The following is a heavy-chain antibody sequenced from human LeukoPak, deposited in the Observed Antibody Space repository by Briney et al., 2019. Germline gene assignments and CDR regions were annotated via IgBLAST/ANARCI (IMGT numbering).Heavy chain of an antibody. V-gene: IGHV3-21*01. Sequence: PGGSLRLSCAASGFTFSSYSMNWVRQAPGKGLEWVSSISSSSSYIYYADSVKGRFTISRDNAKNSLYLQMNSLRAEDTAVYYCARGYSYGPHTYYHYMDVWGKGTTVTVSS. CDR1: GFTFSSYS. D-gene: IGHD5-18*01. CDR3: ARGYSYGPHTYYHYMDV. CDR2: ISSSSSYI. J-gene: IGHJ6*03.